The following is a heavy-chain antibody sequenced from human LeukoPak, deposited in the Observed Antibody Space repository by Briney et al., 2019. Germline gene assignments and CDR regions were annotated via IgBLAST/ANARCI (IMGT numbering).Heavy chain of an antibody. Sequence: GGSLRLSCVASGFTFSSYWMTWVRQAPGKGLEWVANIKKDGSKIYYVDSVKGRFTISRDNAKNSLYLQMNSLRAEDTAVYYCARSITTIVSYWGQGTLVTVSS. D-gene: IGHD3-22*01. CDR3: ARSITTIVSY. J-gene: IGHJ4*02. V-gene: IGHV3-7*01. CDR1: GFTFSSYW. CDR2: IKKDGSKI.